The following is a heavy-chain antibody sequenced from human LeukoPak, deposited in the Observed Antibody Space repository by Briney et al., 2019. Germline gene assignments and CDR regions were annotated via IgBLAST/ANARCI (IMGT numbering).Heavy chain of an antibody. CDR2: IASDGSST. Sequence: GGSLRLSCAASGFTFSSYWMNWLRQAPVKGLVWVSRIASDGSSTTYADSVKGRFSISRDNAKNTLYLQMNSLRVEDTAVYYCARGRPHGNDYWGQGTLVTVSS. CDR1: GFTFSSYW. D-gene: IGHD4-23*01. J-gene: IGHJ4*02. CDR3: ARGRPHGNDY. V-gene: IGHV3-74*01.